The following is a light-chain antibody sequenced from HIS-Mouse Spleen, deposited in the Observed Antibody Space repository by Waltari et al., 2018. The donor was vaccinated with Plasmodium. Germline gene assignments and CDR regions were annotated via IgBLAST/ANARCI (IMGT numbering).Light chain of an antibody. CDR2: AAS. CDR3: QQYYSYPLT. J-gene: IGKJ4*02. CDR1: QGISSY. V-gene: IGKV1-8*01. Sequence: AIRMTQSPSAFSASTGDRVTITCRASQGISSYLAGYQQKPGKAPKLLIYAASTLQSGVPSRFSGSGSGTEFTLTISCLQSEDFATYYCQQYYSYPLTFGGGTKVEIK.